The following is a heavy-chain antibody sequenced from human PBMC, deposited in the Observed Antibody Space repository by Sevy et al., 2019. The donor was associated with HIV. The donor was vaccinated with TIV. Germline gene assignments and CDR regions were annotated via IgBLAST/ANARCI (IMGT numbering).Heavy chain of an antibody. CDR1: GFPFSSYG. D-gene: IGHD1-26*01. J-gene: IGHJ3*02. CDR3: AKVMSGISGTFDI. Sequence: GGSLRLSCAASGFPFSSYGMHWVRQAPGKGLEWVAYIRSDGSNKYYPDSVKGRFTISRDKSKNTLYLRMNSLRPEDTAVYYCAKVMSGISGTFDIWGQGTMVTVSS. V-gene: IGHV3-30*02. CDR2: IRSDGSNK.